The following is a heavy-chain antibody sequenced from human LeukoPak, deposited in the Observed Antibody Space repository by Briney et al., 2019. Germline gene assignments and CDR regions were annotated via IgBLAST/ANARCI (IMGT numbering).Heavy chain of an antibody. Sequence: SETLSLTCAVYGGSFSGYYWSWIRQPPAKGLDWIGEINHSGSTNYNPSLKSRVTISVDTSKNQLSLKLSSVTAADTAVYYCARIGDTAMAYAFDIWGQGTMVTVSS. V-gene: IGHV4-34*01. CDR3: ARIGDTAMAYAFDI. CDR2: INHSGST. D-gene: IGHD5-18*01. J-gene: IGHJ3*02. CDR1: GGSFSGYY.